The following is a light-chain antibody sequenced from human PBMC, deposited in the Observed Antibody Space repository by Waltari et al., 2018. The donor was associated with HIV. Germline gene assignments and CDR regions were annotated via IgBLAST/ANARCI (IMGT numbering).Light chain of an antibody. J-gene: IGLJ1*01. V-gene: IGLV1-44*01. CDR3: AVWDDSLFGYV. CDR1: SSHIGTKT. CDR2: IND. Sequence: SVLTQPPSASGTPGQSVTVSCSGSSSHIGTKTGSWDQQLPGTAPKLLIHINDQRPSGVPDRFSGSKSGTAASLAISGLQSEDEADYYCAVWDDSLFGYVFGTGTKVAVL.